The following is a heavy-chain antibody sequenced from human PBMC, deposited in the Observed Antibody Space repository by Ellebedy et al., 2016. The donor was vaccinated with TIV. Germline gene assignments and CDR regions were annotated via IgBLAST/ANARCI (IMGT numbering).Heavy chain of an antibody. CDR1: GYTFTSHG. V-gene: IGHV1-18*01. J-gene: IGHJ4*02. CDR2: ISTYNGGT. Sequence: ASVKVSCKASGYTFTSHGISWVRQAPEQGLEWMGWISTYNGGTNFAQKFQGRVTMTTDTPTSTAYMELGSLRSDDTAVYYCARDATPDNFDYWGQGTLVTVSS. CDR3: ARDATPDNFDY.